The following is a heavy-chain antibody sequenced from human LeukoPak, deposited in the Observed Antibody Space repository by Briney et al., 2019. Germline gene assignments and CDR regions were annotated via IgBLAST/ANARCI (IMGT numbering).Heavy chain of an antibody. CDR1: GFTFSSYS. CDR3: ARTIVTVTSTEGYYFDY. V-gene: IGHV3-21*01. Sequence: GGSLRLSCAASGFTFSSYSMNWVRQAPGKGLEWVSSISSSSSYIYYADSVKGRFTISRDNAKNSLYLQMNSLRAEDTAVYYCARTIVTVTSTEGYYFDYWGQGTLVTVSS. CDR2: ISSSSSYI. J-gene: IGHJ4*02. D-gene: IGHD4-11*01.